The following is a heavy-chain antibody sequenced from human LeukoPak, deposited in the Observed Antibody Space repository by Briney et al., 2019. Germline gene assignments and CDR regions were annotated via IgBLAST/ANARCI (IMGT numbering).Heavy chain of an antibody. CDR2: MNPNSGNT. V-gene: IGHV1-8*01. CDR3: ARDSRVDIVATITTAYYYYMDV. CDR1: GYTFTSYD. Sequence: ASVKVSCKASGYTFTSYDINWVRQATGQGLEWMGWMNPNSGNTDYAQKFQGRVTMTRDMSTSTVYMELSSLRSEDTAVYYCARDSRVDIVATITTAYYYYMDVWGKGTTVTVSS. D-gene: IGHD5-12*01. J-gene: IGHJ6*03.